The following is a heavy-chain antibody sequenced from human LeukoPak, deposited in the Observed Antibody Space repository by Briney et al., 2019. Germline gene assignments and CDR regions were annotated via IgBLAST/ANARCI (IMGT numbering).Heavy chain of an antibody. CDR3: ARGGLGGITAYSNYLFDY. V-gene: IGHV4-59*08. Sequence: SETLSLTCTVSGGSISNYYWSWMRQPPGEGLEWIGYIYYSGSTNYNPSLKSRVTMSIDTSKNQFSLNLTSVTAADTAVYYCARGGLGGITAYSNYLFDYWGQGTLVTVSS. D-gene: IGHD4-11*01. J-gene: IGHJ4*02. CDR1: GGSISNYY. CDR2: IYYSGST.